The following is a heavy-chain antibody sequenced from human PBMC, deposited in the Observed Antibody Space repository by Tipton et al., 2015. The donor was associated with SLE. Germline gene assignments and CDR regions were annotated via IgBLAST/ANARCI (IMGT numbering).Heavy chain of an antibody. D-gene: IGHD7-27*01. Sequence: SLRLSCAASGFTFSNYWMSWVRQAPGKGLEWVANIKQDGSEKYYVDSVKGRFTISRDNAKNSLYLQMNSLRAEDTAVYYCARDPLTGDPFDYWGQGTLVTVSS. CDR3: ARDPLTGDPFDY. V-gene: IGHV3-7*01. CDR2: IKQDGSEK. CDR1: GFTFSNYW. J-gene: IGHJ4*02.